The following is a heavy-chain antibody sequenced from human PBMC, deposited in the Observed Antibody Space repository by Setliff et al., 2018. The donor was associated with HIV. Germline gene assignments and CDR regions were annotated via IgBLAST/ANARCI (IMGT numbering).Heavy chain of an antibody. CDR2: IYTSGST. J-gene: IGHJ4*02. CDR3: ATTYYDFWTGYRQEDS. V-gene: IGHV4-61*02. Sequence: SETLSLTCTVSGGSISSGSNYWSWIRQPAGEGLEWIGRIYTSGSTNYNPSLESRVTISGDSSKKQFSLNLSSVTAADTAVYYCATTYYDFWTGYRQEDSWGQGTLVTVSS. D-gene: IGHD3-3*01. CDR1: GGSISSGSNY.